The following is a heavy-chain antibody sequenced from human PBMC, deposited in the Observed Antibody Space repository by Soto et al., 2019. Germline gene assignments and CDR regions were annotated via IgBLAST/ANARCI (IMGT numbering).Heavy chain of an antibody. CDR2: FDPEDGET. D-gene: IGHD6-13*01. J-gene: IGHJ4*02. Sequence: ASVKVSCKVSGYTLTELSMHWVRQAPGKGLEWMGGFDPEDGETIYAQKFQGRVTMTEDTSTDTAYMELSSLRSEDTAVYYCATTTLSQQLVGFDYWGQGTLVTVSS. CDR1: GYTLTELS. V-gene: IGHV1-24*01. CDR3: ATTTLSQQLVGFDY.